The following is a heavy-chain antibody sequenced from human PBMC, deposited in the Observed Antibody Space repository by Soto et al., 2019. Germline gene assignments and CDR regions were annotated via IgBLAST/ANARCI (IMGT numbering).Heavy chain of an antibody. Sequence: QGQLVQSGAEVRKPGASVQVSCKASGYTFSSFGIAWVRQGPGQGLEWLGWVTGYNGNTKYAQKFQDRVEMTTDTSTNTAYLELRSLTSDDTAVYFCARAPPFDFWGQGTLVTVSP. J-gene: IGHJ4*02. CDR3: ARAPPFDF. CDR2: VTGYNGNT. V-gene: IGHV1-18*01. CDR1: GYTFSSFG.